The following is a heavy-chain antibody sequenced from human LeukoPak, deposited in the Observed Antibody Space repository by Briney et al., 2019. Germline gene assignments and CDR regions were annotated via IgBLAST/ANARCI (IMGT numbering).Heavy chain of an antibody. D-gene: IGHD3-22*01. Sequence: GGSLRLSRAASGFTFSSYAMSWVRQAPGKGLEWVSAISGSGGSTYYADSVKGRFTISRDNSKNTLYLQMNSLRAEDTAVYYCAKDRYYYDSSGYYLAGQAFDYWGQGTLVTVSS. CDR1: GFTFSSYA. CDR3: AKDRYYYDSSGYYLAGQAFDY. V-gene: IGHV3-23*01. J-gene: IGHJ4*02. CDR2: ISGSGGST.